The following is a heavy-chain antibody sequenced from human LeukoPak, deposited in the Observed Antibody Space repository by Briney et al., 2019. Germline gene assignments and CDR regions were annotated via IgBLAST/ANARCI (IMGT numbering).Heavy chain of an antibody. D-gene: IGHD3-16*01. CDR3: ARAQGVTEDAFDI. Sequence: MTGGSLRLSCAASGFTFSSYSMNWVRQAPGKGLEWVSSISSSSSYIYYADSVKGRFTISRDNAKNSLYLQMNSLRAEDTAVYYCARAQGVTEDAFDIWGQGTMVTVSS. V-gene: IGHV3-21*01. J-gene: IGHJ3*02. CDR2: ISSSSSYI. CDR1: GFTFSSYS.